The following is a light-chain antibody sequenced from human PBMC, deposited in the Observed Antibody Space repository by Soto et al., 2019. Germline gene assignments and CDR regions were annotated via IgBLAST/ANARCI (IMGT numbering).Light chain of an antibody. CDR3: QQYGSAPYT. V-gene: IGKV3-20*01. J-gene: IGKJ2*01. Sequence: EIVVTQSPGTLSLSPGERATLSCRASQSVSSSYLAWYQQKPGQAPRLLIYGASSRATGIPDRFSGSGSGTYFTITISRLEPEDFAVYYCQQYGSAPYTFGQGTKLEIK. CDR1: QSVSSSY. CDR2: GAS.